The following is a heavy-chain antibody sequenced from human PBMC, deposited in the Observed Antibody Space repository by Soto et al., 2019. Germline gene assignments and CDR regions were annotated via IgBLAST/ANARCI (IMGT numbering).Heavy chain of an antibody. CDR1: GFTFSDYW. V-gene: IGHV3-48*01. Sequence: GSLRLSCAVSGFTFSDYWTHWVRQAPGKGLEWVSRTTSSRSTTDYADSVKGRFTISSDNAKNSLYLQMNSLTVEDTAVYYCSRDGYGSGSHPFDYWGQGTLVTVSS. D-gene: IGHD3-10*01. CDR2: TTSSRSTT. CDR3: SRDGYGSGSHPFDY. J-gene: IGHJ4*02.